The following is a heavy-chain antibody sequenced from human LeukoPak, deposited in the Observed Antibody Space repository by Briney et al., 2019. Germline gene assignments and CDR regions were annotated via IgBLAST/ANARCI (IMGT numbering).Heavy chain of an antibody. V-gene: IGHV4-59*08. J-gene: IGHJ4*02. CDR1: GGSISSYY. CDR2: IYYSGST. D-gene: IGHD6-13*01. CDR3: ARMMYSSSWSSSFDY. Sequence: SSETLSLTCTVSGGSISSYYWSWIRQPPGKGLEWIGYIYYSGSTNYNPSLKSRVTISVDTSKNQFSLNLSSVTAADTAVYYCARMMYSSSWSSSFDYWGQGTLVTVSS.